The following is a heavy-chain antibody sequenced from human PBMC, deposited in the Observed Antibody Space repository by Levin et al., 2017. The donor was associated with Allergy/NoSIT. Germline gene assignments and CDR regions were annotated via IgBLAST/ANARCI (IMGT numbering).Heavy chain of an antibody. Sequence: PGESLKISCAASGFTFRTYAIHWVRQAPGKGLEWVAVISYDGSHKYYVDSVKGRFTISRDNSKDTLYLQMNSLRPEDTAVYYCAKGLAATLGMDVWGQGTTVTVSS. D-gene: IGHD6-13*01. CDR3: AKGLAATLGMDV. V-gene: IGHV3-30*18. J-gene: IGHJ6*02. CDR2: ISYDGSHK. CDR1: GFTFRTYA.